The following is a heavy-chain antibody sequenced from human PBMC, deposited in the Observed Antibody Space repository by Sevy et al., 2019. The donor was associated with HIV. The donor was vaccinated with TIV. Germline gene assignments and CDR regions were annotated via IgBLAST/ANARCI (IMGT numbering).Heavy chain of an antibody. CDR1: GGSFSGYY. V-gene: IGHV4-34*01. CDR2: INHSGST. Sequence: SETLSLTCAVYGGSFSGYYWIWIRQPPGKGLEWIGEINHSGSTNYNPSLKSRVTISVDTSKNQFSLKLSSVTAADTAVYYCASRASEVSLNRLDWFDPWGQGTLVTVSS. J-gene: IGHJ5*02. D-gene: IGHD2-15*01. CDR3: ASRASEVSLNRLDWFDP.